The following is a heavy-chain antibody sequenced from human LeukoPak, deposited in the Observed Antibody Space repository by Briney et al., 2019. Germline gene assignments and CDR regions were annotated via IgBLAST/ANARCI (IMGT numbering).Heavy chain of an antibody. CDR1: GFTFSHYA. D-gene: IGHD2-2*01. V-gene: IGHV3-30-3*01. Sequence: PGGSLRLSCAASGFTFSHYAMHWVRQAPGKGLEWAAVISYDGSNKYYADSVKGPFTISRDNSKNTLYLQMNSLRAEDTAVYYCARRYCSSTSCLIDYWGQGTLVTVSS. CDR2: ISYDGSNK. CDR3: ARRYCSSTSCLIDY. J-gene: IGHJ4*02.